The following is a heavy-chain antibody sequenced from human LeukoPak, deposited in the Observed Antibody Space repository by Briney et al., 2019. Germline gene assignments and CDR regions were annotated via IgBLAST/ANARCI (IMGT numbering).Heavy chain of an antibody. D-gene: IGHD3-3*01. CDR2: INTNTGNA. CDR1: GYTFTRYG. Sequence: ASVKVSCKASGYTFTRYGINWVRQAPGQGLEWMGWINTNTGNATYAQDFIGRFVFSLDTSVSTAYLQISSLKAEDTAVYYCARGFWSGYFSKVRYYYLDVWGKGTTVTVSS. V-gene: IGHV7-4-1*02. J-gene: IGHJ6*03. CDR3: ARGFWSGYFSKVRYYYLDV.